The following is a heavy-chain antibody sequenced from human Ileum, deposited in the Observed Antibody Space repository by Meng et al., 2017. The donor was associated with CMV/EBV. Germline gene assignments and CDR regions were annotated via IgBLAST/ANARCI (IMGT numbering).Heavy chain of an antibody. D-gene: IGHD1-20*01. V-gene: IGHV3-7*01. CDR2: IKQDGSES. J-gene: IGHJ6*02. CDR1: GYTFPTYW. CDR3: AREMGYNWDLGHPYGMDV. Sequence: GESLKISCVVSGYTFPTYWMTWVRPAPGKGLEWVANIKQDGSESYYVDSVKGRFTISRDHRNASLYLHMNSLRVEDTAVYYCAREMGYNWDLGHPYGMDVWGQGTTVTVSS.